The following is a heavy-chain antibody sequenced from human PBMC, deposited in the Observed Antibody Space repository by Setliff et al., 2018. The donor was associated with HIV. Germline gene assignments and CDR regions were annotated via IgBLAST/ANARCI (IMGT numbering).Heavy chain of an antibody. CDR3: ARRASKASLDY. V-gene: IGHV5-51*01. CDR2: IHPVDSDT. CDR1: GYSFTSNL. Sequence: GESLKISCKGSGYSFTSNLIGWVRQMPGKGLEWMGIIHPVDSDTRYSPSFQGRVTISADKSINTAYLQWSSLQASDTAMYYCARRASKASLDYWGQGTLVTVSS. J-gene: IGHJ4*02.